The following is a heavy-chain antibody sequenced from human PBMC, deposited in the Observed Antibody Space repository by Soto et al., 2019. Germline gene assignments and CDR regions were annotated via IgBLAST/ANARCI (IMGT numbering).Heavy chain of an antibody. J-gene: IGHJ5*02. V-gene: IGHV4-39*01. CDR1: GDSVTSDLRY. D-gene: IGHD1-26*01. CDR3: ARQLPVGATSWFDP. CDR2: IYYSGST. Sequence: SETLSLTCIVSGDSVTSDLRYWAWIRQPPGEGLEWIGNIYYSGSTYFNPSLESRVSMSVDTSKNQFSVRLSSVTAADTAIYYCARQLPVGATSWFDPWGQGTLVTVSS.